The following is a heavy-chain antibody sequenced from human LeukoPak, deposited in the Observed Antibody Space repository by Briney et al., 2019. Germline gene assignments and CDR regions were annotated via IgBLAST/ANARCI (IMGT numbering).Heavy chain of an antibody. CDR2: IISIFSTA. Sequence: ASVKVSCKASGGTFSSYAISWVRQAPGQGLEWMGGIISIFSTANYAQKFQGRVTITADESTSTAYMELSSLRSEDTAVYYCARVSCSGGSCYRDYFDYWGQGTLVTVSS. CDR3: ARVSCSGGSCYRDYFDY. J-gene: IGHJ4*02. CDR1: GGTFSSYA. V-gene: IGHV1-69*13. D-gene: IGHD2-15*01.